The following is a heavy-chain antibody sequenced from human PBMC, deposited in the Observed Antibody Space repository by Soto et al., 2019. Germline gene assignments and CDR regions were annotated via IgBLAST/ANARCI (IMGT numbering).Heavy chain of an antibody. CDR3: AREGVGGPYAMDV. Sequence: QVQLVESGGGLVKPGGSLRLSCAASGFTFSDYYIYWIRQAPGKGLEWVSYISSDATTIYYADSVKGRFTISRDNAKNSLYLQMNSVRAEDTAVYYCAREGVGGPYAMDVWVQGTTVIVSS. J-gene: IGHJ6*02. D-gene: IGHD1-26*01. CDR1: GFTFSDYY. V-gene: IGHV3-11*01. CDR2: ISSDATTI.